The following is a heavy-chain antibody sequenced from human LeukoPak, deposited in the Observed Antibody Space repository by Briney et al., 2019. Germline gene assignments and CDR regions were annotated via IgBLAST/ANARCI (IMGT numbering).Heavy chain of an antibody. CDR2: IYYSGST. D-gene: IGHD4-23*01. CDR1: GGSISSYY. V-gene: IGHV4-59*01. J-gene: IGHJ3*02. Sequence: SETLSLTCTVSGGSISSYYWSWIRQPPGKGLEWIGYIYYSGSTNYDPSLKSRVTISVDTSKNQFSLKLSSVTTADTAVYYCAREGRSYGGNYDAFDIWGQGTMVTVSS. CDR3: AREGRSYGGNYDAFDI.